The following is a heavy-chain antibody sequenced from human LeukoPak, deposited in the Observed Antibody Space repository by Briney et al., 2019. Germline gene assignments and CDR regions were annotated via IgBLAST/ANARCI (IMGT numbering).Heavy chain of an antibody. CDR1: GFTFSSYS. V-gene: IGHV3-23*01. J-gene: IGHJ4*02. CDR2: ISGGGGAT. D-gene: IGHD3-10*01. Sequence: GGSLRLSCAASGFTFSSYSMTWARQAPGKGLEWISVISGGGGATYYADSVKGRFTISRDNSKNTLYLQMNSLRAEDTAIYYCARAAMVRGVDYFDYWGQGTLVTVSS. CDR3: ARAAMVRGVDYFDY.